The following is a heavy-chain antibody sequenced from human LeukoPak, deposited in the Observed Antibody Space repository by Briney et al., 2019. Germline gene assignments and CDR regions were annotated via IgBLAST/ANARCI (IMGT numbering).Heavy chain of an antibody. CDR1: GGSISSGGYS. CDR2: IYHSGST. V-gene: IGHV4-30-2*01. J-gene: IGHJ4*02. D-gene: IGHD6-13*01. CDR3: AREGGRIAAAGTRYGAFDY. Sequence: SETLSLTCAVSGGSISSGGYSWSWIRQPPGKGLEWIGYIYHSGSTYYNPSLKSRVTISVDTSKNQFSLKLSSVTAADTAVYYCAREGGRIAAAGTRYGAFDYWGQGTLVTVSS.